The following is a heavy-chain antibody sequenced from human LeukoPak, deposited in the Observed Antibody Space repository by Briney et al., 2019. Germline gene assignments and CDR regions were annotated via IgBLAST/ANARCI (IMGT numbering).Heavy chain of an antibody. Sequence: PGGSLSLSCAASGFTFRNYGMRWVRQAPGKGLEWVAVISRDGLTKYYADSVKGRFTISRDNAKNSLYLQMNSLRAEDTAVYYCARVGGQQLVLSSYYFDYWGQGTLVTVSS. CDR2: ISRDGLTK. V-gene: IGHV3-30*03. D-gene: IGHD6-13*01. J-gene: IGHJ4*02. CDR3: ARVGGQQLVLSSYYFDY. CDR1: GFTFRNYG.